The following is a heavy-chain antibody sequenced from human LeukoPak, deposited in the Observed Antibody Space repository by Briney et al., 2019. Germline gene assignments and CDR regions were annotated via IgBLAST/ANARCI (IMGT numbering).Heavy chain of an antibody. CDR3: ARDTGYSSGWYQGY. CDR2: ISYDGSNK. D-gene: IGHD6-19*01. V-gene: IGHV3-30*03. CDR1: GFTFSSYG. J-gene: IGHJ4*02. Sequence: GRSLRLSCAASGFTFSSYGMHWVRQAPGKGLEWVAVISYDGSNKYYADSVKGRFTISRDNSKNTLYLQMNSLRAEDTAVYYCARDTGYSSGWYQGYWGQGTLVTVSS.